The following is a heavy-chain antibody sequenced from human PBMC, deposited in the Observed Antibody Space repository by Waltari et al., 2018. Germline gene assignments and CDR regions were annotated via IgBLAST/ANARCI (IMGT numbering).Heavy chain of an antibody. CDR1: GGSISSHY. CDR2: IYYSGST. V-gene: IGHV4-59*11. D-gene: IGHD2-15*01. CDR3: ARESLVAATDYYYGMDV. J-gene: IGHJ6*02. Sequence: QVQLQESGPGLVKPSETLSLTCTVSGGSISSHYWSWIRQPPGKGLEWIGYIYYSGSTNDNPSLKSRVPISVDTSKNQFARKLSSVTAADTAVYYCARESLVAATDYYYGMDVWGQGTTVTVSS.